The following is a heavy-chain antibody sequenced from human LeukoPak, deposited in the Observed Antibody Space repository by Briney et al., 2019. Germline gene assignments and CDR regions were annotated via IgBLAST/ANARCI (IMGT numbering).Heavy chain of an antibody. J-gene: IGHJ4*02. CDR2: ISSSSSYI. V-gene: IGHV3-21*01. Sequence: KSGGSLRLSCAASGFTFSSYSMNWVRQAPGKGLEWVSSISSSSSYIYYADSVKGRFTISRDNAKNSLYLQMNSLRAEDTAVYYCAREEGGYRQTEPLDYWGQGTLVTVSS. CDR3: AREEGGYRQTEPLDY. D-gene: IGHD5-18*01. CDR1: GFTFSSYS.